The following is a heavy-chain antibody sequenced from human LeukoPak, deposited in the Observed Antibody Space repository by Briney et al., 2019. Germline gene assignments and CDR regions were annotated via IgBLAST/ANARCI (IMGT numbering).Heavy chain of an antibody. Sequence: ASVEVSCKASGYTFTSYAMNWVRQAPGQGLECMGWINTNTGNPTYAQGFTGRFVFSLDTSVSTAYLQISSLKAEDTAVYYCARDELGSSSSGYYMDVWGKGTTVTVSS. V-gene: IGHV7-4-1*02. CDR1: GYTFTSYA. D-gene: IGHD6-6*01. CDR3: ARDELGSSSSGYYMDV. CDR2: INTNTGNP. J-gene: IGHJ6*03.